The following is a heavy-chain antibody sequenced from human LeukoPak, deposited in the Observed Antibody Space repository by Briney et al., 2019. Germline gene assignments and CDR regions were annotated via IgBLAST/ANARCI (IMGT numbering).Heavy chain of an antibody. D-gene: IGHD3-22*01. V-gene: IGHV6-1*01. J-gene: IGHJ4*02. CDR3: ARDHYYGSSDYNSIDY. Sequence: PSQTLSLTCAISGDSVSGNSAAWNWIRQSPSRGLEWLGRTYYRSKWYNDYAVSVKGRIRINADTSNNQYSLQLNSVTPEDTAVYYCARDHYYGSSDYNSIDYWGQGTLVTVSS. CDR2: TYYRSKWYN. CDR1: GDSVSGNSAA.